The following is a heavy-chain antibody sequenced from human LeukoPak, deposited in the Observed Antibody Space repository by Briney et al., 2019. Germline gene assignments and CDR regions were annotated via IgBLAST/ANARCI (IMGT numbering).Heavy chain of an antibody. D-gene: IGHD4-17*01. Sequence: GESLKISCKGSGYTFTIYWIAWVRPMPGKGVEWMGIIYPSDSDTRYSPSFQGQVTISADKSISTAYLQWSSLKASDTAIYYCARLEGYFGDSIIDYWGQGTLVTVSS. CDR2: IYPSDSDT. CDR1: GYTFTIYW. J-gene: IGHJ4*02. V-gene: IGHV5-51*01. CDR3: ARLEGYFGDSIIDY.